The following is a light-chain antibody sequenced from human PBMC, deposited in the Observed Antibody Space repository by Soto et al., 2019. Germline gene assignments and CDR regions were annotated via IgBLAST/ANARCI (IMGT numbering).Light chain of an antibody. J-gene: IGLJ3*02. CDR1: SSDVGAYNY. Sequence: QSALTHPPSASGSPGQSVTISCTGTSSDVGAYNYVSWYQQHAGKAPKLVIYEVTKRPSGVPDRYSGSKSANTASLTVSGLQAEDEADYSCSSFESSNTWVFGGGTKVTVL. V-gene: IGLV2-8*01. CDR3: SSFESSNTWV. CDR2: EVT.